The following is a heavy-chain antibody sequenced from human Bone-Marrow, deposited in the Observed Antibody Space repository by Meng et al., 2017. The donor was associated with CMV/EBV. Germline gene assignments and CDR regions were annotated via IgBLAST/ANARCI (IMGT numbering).Heavy chain of an antibody. D-gene: IGHD2-2*01. CDR1: GFTFSSYS. CDR3: ASSSTTLYGMDV. J-gene: IGHJ6*02. Sequence: GGSLRLSCAASGFTFSSYSMNWVRQAPGKGLEWVSSISSSSSYIYYADSVKGRFTISRDNAKNSLYLQMNSLRAEDTAVYYCASSSTTLYGMDVWGQGTTVT. CDR2: ISSSSSYI. V-gene: IGHV3-21*01.